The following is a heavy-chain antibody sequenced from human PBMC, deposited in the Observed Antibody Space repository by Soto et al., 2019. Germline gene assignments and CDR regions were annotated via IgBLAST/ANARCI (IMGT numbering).Heavy chain of an antibody. CDR3: ARDSSSTDAFDI. Sequence: GGSLRLSCAASGFTFSSDSMNWVRQAPGKGLEWVSSISSSSSYIYYADSVKGRFTISRDNAKNSLYLQMNSLRAEDTAVYYCARDSSSTDAFDIWGPGSMVTVSS. J-gene: IGHJ3*02. D-gene: IGHD6-6*01. V-gene: IGHV3-21*01. CDR2: ISSSSSYI. CDR1: GFTFSSDS.